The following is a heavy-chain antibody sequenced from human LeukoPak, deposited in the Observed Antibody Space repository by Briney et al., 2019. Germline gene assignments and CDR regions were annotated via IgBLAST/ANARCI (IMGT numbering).Heavy chain of an antibody. CDR2: IIPIFGTA. J-gene: IGHJ4*02. Sequence: VASVKVSCKASGGTFSSYAIRWVRQAPGQGLEWMGRIIPIFGTANYAQKFQGRVTITTDESTSTAYMELSSLRSEDTAVYYCAVGYSYGYNDSWGQGTLVTVSS. CDR3: AVGYSYGYNDS. D-gene: IGHD5-18*01. V-gene: IGHV1-69*05. CDR1: GGTFSSYA.